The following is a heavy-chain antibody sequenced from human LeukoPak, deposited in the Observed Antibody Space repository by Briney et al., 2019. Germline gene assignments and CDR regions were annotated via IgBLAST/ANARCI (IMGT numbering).Heavy chain of an antibody. CDR3: ARDQSDFWRAMYMDV. D-gene: IGHD3-3*01. J-gene: IGHJ6*03. CDR2: IYSGGST. CDR1: GFTVSSNY. Sequence: GGSLRLSCAASGFTVSSNYMSWVRQAPGKGLEWVSVIYSGGSTYFADSVKGRFTISRDYSKNTLYLQMNSLRAEDTAVYYCARDQSDFWRAMYMDVWGKGTTVTVSS. V-gene: IGHV3-53*01.